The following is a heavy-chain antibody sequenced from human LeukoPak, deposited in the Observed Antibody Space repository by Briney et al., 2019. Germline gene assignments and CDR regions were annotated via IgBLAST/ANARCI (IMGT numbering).Heavy chain of an antibody. CDR3: ARDPGYSGIAANY. V-gene: IGHV3-33*01. CDR2: IWYDGSNK. D-gene: IGHD6-25*01. CDR1: RFTFSSYA. J-gene: IGHJ4*02. Sequence: GGSLRLSCAASRFTFSSYAMHWVRQAPGKGLEWVAVIWYDGSNKYYADSVKGRFTISRDNSKNTLYLQMNSLRAEDTAVYYCARDPGYSGIAANYWGQGTLVTVSS.